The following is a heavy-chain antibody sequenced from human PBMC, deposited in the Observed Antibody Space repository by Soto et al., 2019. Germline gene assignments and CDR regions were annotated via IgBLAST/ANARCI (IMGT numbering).Heavy chain of an antibody. CDR1: GFTFSSYA. J-gene: IGHJ4*02. D-gene: IGHD5-18*01. CDR3: ARALSRGDTAMSDY. V-gene: IGHV3-30-3*01. CDR2: ISYDGSNK. Sequence: GGSLRLSCAASGFTFSSYAMHWVRQAPGKGLEWVAVISYDGSNKYYADSVKGRFTISRDNSKNTLYLQMNSLRAEDTAVYYCARALSRGDTAMSDYWGQGTLVTVSS.